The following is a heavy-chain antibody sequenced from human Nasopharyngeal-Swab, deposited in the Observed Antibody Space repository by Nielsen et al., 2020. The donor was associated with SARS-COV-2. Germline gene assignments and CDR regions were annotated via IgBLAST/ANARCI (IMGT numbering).Heavy chain of an antibody. Sequence: GGSLRLSCGGSGFTFSDYWMSWVRQSPEKGLEWVANIKQDGTLKSYVDSVKGRFTISRDNSKNTLYLQMNSLRAEDTAVYYCANLIFGDAFDIWGQGTMVTVSS. D-gene: IGHD3-3*01. CDR3: ANLIFGDAFDI. CDR1: GFTFSDYW. V-gene: IGHV3-7*01. CDR2: IKQDGTLK. J-gene: IGHJ3*02.